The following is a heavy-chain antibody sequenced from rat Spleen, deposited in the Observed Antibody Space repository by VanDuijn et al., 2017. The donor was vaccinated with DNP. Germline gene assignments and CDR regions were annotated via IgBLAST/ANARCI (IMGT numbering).Heavy chain of an antibody. CDR1: GFTFSDYY. CDR3: ARANILRSFDY. Sequence: EVQLVESGGGSVQPGRSLKLSCAASGFTFSDYYMAWVRQVPGKGLEWVAAITSSGGSTYYPDSVKGRFTISRDYAKPTLYLQMDSLRSEDTATYYCARANILRSFDYWGQGVMVTVSS. CDR2: ITSSGGST. J-gene: IGHJ2*01. D-gene: IGHD1-6*01. V-gene: IGHV5-25*01.